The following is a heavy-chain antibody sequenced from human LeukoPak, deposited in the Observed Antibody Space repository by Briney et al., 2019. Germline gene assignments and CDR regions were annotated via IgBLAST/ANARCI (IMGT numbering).Heavy chain of an antibody. CDR3: ARLDSNAGGDF. D-gene: IGHD2-8*01. CDR2: IYHSGST. CDR1: GGSISSGGYP. V-gene: IGHV4-30-2*01. J-gene: IGHJ4*02. Sequence: PSETLSLTCAVSGGSISSGGYPWSWIRQPPGKGLEWIGYIYHSGSTYYNPSLKSRVTISVDRSKNQFSLKLSSVTAADTAVYYCARLDSNAGGDFWGQGTLVTVSS.